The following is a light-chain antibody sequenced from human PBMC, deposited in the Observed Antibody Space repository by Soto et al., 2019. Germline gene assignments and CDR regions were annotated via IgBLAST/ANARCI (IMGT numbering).Light chain of an antibody. J-gene: IGKJ1*01. CDR2: YAS. CDR3: RKYTKDAPWT. V-gene: IGKV1-27*01. Sequence: DIQMTQSPSSLSASVGDRVTLTCRASQDISQYLAWYQQRPGKVPKLLIYYASTLQSGVPSRFSGSGSGTEFTLTISSLQPADVSTYYCRKYTKDAPWTFGQGTKVEI. CDR1: QDISQY.